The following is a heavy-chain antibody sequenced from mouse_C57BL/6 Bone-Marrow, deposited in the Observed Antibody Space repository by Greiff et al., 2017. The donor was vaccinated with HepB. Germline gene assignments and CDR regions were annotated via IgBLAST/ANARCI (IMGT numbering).Heavy chain of an antibody. CDR2: INPNYGTT. CDR1: GYSFTDYN. D-gene: IGHD2-4*01. Sequence: EVKLQQSGPELVKPGASVKISCKASGYSFTDYNMNWVKQSNGKSLEWIGVINPNYGTTSYNQKFKGKATLTVDQSSSTAYMQLNSLTSEDSAVYYCASRSYYDYDGPYFDYWGQGTTLTVSS. CDR3: ASRSYYDYDGPYFDY. J-gene: IGHJ2*01. V-gene: IGHV1-39*01.